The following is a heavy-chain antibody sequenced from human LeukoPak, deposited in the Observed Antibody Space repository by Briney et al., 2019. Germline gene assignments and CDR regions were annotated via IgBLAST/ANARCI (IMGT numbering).Heavy chain of an antibody. CDR2: NCKKGGST. Sequence: PGRSLRLSCAASGFTFANYAMHGVRHAPGKGLEWVSGNCKKGGSTVYADSVKGRFTISRDTAEKSLSLKMQSLILEDAAVYYCAKDVNTLVRGAVNYMDVWGQGTTVTVSS. D-gene: IGHD3-10*01. CDR3: AKDVNTLVRGAVNYMDV. J-gene: IGHJ6*03. CDR1: GFTFANYA. V-gene: IGHV3-9*01.